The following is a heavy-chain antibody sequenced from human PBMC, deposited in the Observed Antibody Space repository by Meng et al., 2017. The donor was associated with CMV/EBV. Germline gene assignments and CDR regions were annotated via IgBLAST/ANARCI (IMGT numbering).Heavy chain of an antibody. CDR2: INHSGST. CDR3: ARGDSSSGYAPQH. CDR1: GGSFSGYD. Sequence: CSVYGGSFSGYDWSWLRQPPGKGLEWIGEINHSGSTNYNPSLKSRVTISVDTSKNQFSLKLSSVTAADTAVYYCARGDSSSGYAPQHWGQGTLVTVSS. D-gene: IGHD3-22*01. V-gene: IGHV4-34*01. J-gene: IGHJ1*01.